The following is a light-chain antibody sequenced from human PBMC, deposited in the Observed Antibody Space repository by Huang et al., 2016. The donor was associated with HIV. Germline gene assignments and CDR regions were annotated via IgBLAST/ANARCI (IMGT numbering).Light chain of an antibody. J-gene: IGKJ4*01. V-gene: IGKV1-39*01. CDR1: QSISSY. CDR3: QQSYNTPHT. Sequence: DIQMTQSPSSLSASVGDRVTITCRASQSISSYLHWYQQKSGRAPKLLIYGASTLQSGVPSRFTGSGSGTDFILTISNLQPEDFASYYCQQSYNTPHTFGGGTKVEI. CDR2: GAS.